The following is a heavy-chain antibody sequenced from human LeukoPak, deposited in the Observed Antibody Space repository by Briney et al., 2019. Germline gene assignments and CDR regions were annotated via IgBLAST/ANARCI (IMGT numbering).Heavy chain of an antibody. Sequence: ASVKVSCKASGYTFTSYAMNWVRQAPGQGLEWMGWTNTNTGNPTYAQGFTGRFVFSLDTSVSTAYLQISSLKAEDTAVYYCARRAAENYYYGMDVWGQGTTVTVSS. J-gene: IGHJ6*02. D-gene: IGHD6-13*01. CDR2: TNTNTGNP. CDR3: ARRAAENYYYGMDV. V-gene: IGHV7-4-1*02. CDR1: GYTFTSYA.